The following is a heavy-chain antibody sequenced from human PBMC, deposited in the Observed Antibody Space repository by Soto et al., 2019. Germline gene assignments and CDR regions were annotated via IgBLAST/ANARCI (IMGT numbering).Heavy chain of an antibody. CDR1: GGSISSGDYY. D-gene: IGHD2-21*02. J-gene: IGHJ6*02. CDR3: AREAYCGGDCYSGYYYGMDV. V-gene: IGHV4-30-4*01. Sequence: QVQLQESGPGLVKPSQTLSLTCTVSGGSISSGDYYWSWIRQPPGKGLEWIGYIYYSGSTYYNPSLKIRVTLSVDTSKNQFSLKRSSVTAADTAVYYCAREAYCGGDCYSGYYYGMDVCGQGTTVTVSS. CDR2: IYYSGST.